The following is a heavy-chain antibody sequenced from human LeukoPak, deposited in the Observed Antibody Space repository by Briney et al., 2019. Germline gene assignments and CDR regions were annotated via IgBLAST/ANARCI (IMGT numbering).Heavy chain of an antibody. CDR1: GGSISSSNYY. J-gene: IGHJ3*02. D-gene: IGHD2-15*01. CDR2: IYYSGNT. CDR3: ASRSVYCSGGSCYLVAFDI. V-gene: IGHV4-39*07. Sequence: PSETLSLTCTVSGGSISSSNYYWGWIRQPPGKGLEWIGSIYYSGNTYYNPSLKSRVTISVDTSKNQFSLKLSSVTAADTAVYYCASRSVYCSGGSCYLVAFDIWGQGTMVTVSS.